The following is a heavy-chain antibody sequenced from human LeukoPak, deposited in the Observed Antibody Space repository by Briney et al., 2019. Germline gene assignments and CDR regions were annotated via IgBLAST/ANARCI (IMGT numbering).Heavy chain of an antibody. Sequence: GGSLRLSCAASGFTFSNAYMSWVRQAPGKGLEWVGRIKSKTDGETTDYAAPVKGRFTISRDDSKNTLYLQMNSLKTEDTAVYYCTTDAGYSSRWYNYWGQGTLVTVSS. J-gene: IGHJ4*02. CDR2: IKSKTDGETT. CDR3: TTDAGYSSRWYNY. D-gene: IGHD6-13*01. CDR1: GFTFSNAY. V-gene: IGHV3-15*01.